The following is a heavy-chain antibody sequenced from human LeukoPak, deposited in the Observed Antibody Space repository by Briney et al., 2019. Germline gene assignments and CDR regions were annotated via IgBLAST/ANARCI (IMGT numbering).Heavy chain of an antibody. V-gene: IGHV3-11*06. CDR1: GFTFSDYY. CDR3: ARVYYDFLTVYPPYFDY. Sequence: GGSLRLSCAASGFTFSDYYMSWIRQAPGKGLEWVSYISSSSSYTNYADSVKGRFTISGDNAKNSLYLQMNSLRAEDTAVYYFARVYYDFLTVYPPYFDYGGQGPLVTVSS. J-gene: IGHJ4*02. CDR2: ISSSSSYT. D-gene: IGHD3-9*01.